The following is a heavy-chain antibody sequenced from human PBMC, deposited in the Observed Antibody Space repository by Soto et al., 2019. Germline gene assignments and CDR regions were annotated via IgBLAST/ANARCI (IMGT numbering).Heavy chain of an antibody. D-gene: IGHD6-13*01. J-gene: IGHJ4*02. CDR2: ISYNGGDK. Sequence: QVQLVGSGGGVVQPGRSLRLSCAASGLTFSSYAMHWVRQAPGKGLEWVAVISYNGGDKYYAGSVKGRFTISRDNSKNTLYLQMNSLRVEDTAVYHCVRDGDIGAAGYYFDYWGQGTLVTVSS. V-gene: IGHV3-30-3*01. CDR1: GLTFSSYA. CDR3: VRDGDIGAAGYYFDY.